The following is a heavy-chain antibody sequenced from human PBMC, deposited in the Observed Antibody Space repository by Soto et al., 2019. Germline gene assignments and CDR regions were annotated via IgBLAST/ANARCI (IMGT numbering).Heavy chain of an antibody. CDR1: VFSFRSYG. V-gene: IGHV3-30*03. CDR3: AGALENPYFYYGLNV. J-gene: IGHJ6*02. CDR2: TTYDGGIK. D-gene: IGHD1-1*01. Sequence: WALSLSCAASVFSFRSYGMEWVRLAPGKGLEWVAATTYDGGIKHYVDSVRGRFTISRDNSKNTLYLQMNSQRVEDTATYYCAGALENPYFYYGLNVWGQGTTVTVSS.